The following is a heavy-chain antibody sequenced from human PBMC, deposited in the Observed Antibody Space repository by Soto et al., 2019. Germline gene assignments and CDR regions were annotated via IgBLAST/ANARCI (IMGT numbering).Heavy chain of an antibody. CDR1: GGSFSGYY. D-gene: IGHD1-1*01. J-gene: IGHJ5*02. CDR2: INHSGGT. CDR3: VRDGTKNLRSCFDL. Sequence: PSETLSLTCAVYGGSFSGYYWSWIRQPPGKGLEWIGEINHSGGTNYNPSLKSPVTISVDTSKSQFSLKLTSVTAADTAVYYCVRDGTKNLRSCFDLWGQRILVTVSS. V-gene: IGHV4-34*01.